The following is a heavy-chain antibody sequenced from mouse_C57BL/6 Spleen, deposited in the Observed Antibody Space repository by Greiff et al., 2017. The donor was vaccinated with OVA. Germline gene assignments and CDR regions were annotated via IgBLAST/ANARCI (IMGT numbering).Heavy chain of an antibody. CDR2: IHPNSGST. Sequence: VQLQQPGAELVKPGASVKLSCKASGYTFTSYWMHWVKPRPGQGLEWIGMIHPNSGSTNYNEKFKSNATLTVDKSSSTAYMQLSSLTSEDSAVYYCARSAYGNYFDYWGQGTTLTVSS. J-gene: IGHJ2*01. D-gene: IGHD1-1*01. CDR3: ARSAYGNYFDY. V-gene: IGHV1-64*01. CDR1: GYTFTSYW.